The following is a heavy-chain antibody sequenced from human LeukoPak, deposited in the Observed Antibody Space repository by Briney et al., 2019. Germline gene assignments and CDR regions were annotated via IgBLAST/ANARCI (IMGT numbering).Heavy chain of an antibody. CDR3: AKQQLDNDAFDI. CDR1: GFTFSSYA. V-gene: IGHV3-23*01. CDR2: ISGSGGST. J-gene: IGHJ3*02. Sequence: PGGSLRLSCAASGFTFSSYAMSWVRQAPGKGLEWVSAISGSGGSTYYADSVKGRFTISRDDSKNTLYLQMNSLRAEDTAVYYCAKQQLDNDAFDIWGQGTMVTVSS. D-gene: IGHD6-13*01.